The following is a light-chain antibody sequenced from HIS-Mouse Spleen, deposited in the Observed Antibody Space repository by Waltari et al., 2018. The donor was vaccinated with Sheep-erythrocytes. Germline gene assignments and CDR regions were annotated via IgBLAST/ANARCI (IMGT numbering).Light chain of an antibody. CDR1: SSDVGGYNY. CDR3: SSYTSSSTLV. CDR2: EVS. V-gene: IGLV2-14*01. Sequence: QSALTQPASVSGSPGQSITISCTGTSSDVGGYNYVSWYQQHPGKAPKLMIYEVSNRPSGVSNRFAGSKSGNPASLTISGLRAEDEADYYCSSYTSSSTLVFGTGTKVTVL. J-gene: IGLJ1*01.